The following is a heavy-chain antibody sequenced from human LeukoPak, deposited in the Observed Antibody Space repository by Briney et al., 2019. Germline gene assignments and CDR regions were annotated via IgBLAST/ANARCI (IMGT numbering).Heavy chain of an antibody. CDR3: ARHFLSGSYYGSFDY. D-gene: IGHD1-26*01. Sequence: SETLSLTCTVSGGSISSYYWSWIRQPPGKGLEWIGYIYYSGSTNYNPSLKSRVTISVDTSKNQFSLKLSSVTAADTAVYYCARHFLSGSYYGSFDYWGQGTLVTISS. J-gene: IGHJ4*02. CDR1: GGSISSYY. CDR2: IYYSGST. V-gene: IGHV4-59*08.